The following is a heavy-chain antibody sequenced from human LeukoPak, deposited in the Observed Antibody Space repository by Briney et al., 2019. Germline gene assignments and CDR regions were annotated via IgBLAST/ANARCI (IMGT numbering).Heavy chain of an antibody. CDR2: ISSTSAHI. Sequence: PGRSLRLSCAASGLSFNTYSMNWVRQAPGKGLEWVSSISSTSAHIIYADSVKGRFTISRDNAKNSLYLQMNSLRAEDTAVYYCARLTMVRGVDYWGQGTLVTVSS. CDR3: ARLTMVRGVDY. CDR1: GLSFNTYS. V-gene: IGHV3-21*01. J-gene: IGHJ4*02. D-gene: IGHD3-10*01.